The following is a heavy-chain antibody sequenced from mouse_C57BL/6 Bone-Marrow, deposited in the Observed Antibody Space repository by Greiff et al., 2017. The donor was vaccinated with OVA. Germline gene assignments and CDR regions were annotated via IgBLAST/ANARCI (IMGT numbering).Heavy chain of an antibody. CDR2: IRSKSNNYAT. J-gene: IGHJ4*01. V-gene: IGHV10-1*01. Sequence: EVQGVESGGGLVQPKGSLKLSCAASGFSFNTYAMNWVRQAPGKGLEWVARIRSKSNNYATYYADSVKDRFTIYTDASECMLYLQMNNLKTEDTAMYNCVRPYDYDRGMDYWGQGTSVTVSS. D-gene: IGHD2-4*01. CDR3: VRPYDYDRGMDY. CDR1: GFSFNTYA.